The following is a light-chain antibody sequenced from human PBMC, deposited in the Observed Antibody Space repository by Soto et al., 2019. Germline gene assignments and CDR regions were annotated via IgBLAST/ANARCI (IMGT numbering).Light chain of an antibody. CDR2: DVI. CDR1: SSDFGGYNY. Sequence: QSALTQPRSVSGSPGQSVTISCTGTSSDFGGYNYVSWYQQHPGKAPKLMIYDVIKRPSGVPDRFSGSKSGNTASLTVSGLQTEDEADYYCTSFGGINNFVVFGGGTKLTVL. V-gene: IGLV2-11*01. CDR3: TSFGGINNFVV. J-gene: IGLJ2*01.